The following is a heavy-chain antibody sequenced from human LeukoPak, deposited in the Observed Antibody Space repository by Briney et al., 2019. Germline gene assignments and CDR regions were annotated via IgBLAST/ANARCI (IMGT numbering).Heavy chain of an antibody. D-gene: IGHD4-17*01. V-gene: IGHV3-53*01. J-gene: IGHJ4*02. CDR2: IYSGGST. Sequence: EGSLRLSCAASGFTVSSNYMSWVRQAPGKGLEWVSVIYSGGSTYYADSVKGRFTISRDNSKNTLYLQMNSLRAEDTAVYYCARAEDYGDYPAFDYWGQGTLVTVSS. CDR3: ARAEDYGDYPAFDY. CDR1: GFTVSSNY.